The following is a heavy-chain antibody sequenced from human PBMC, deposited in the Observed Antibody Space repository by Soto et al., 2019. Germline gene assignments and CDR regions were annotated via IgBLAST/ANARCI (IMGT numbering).Heavy chain of an antibody. Sequence: SVKVSCKASGFTFTSSAVQWVRQARGQRLEWIGWIVVGSGNTNYAQKFQEGVTITRDMSTSTAYMELSSLRSEDTAVYYCAADPGYSYGYHYYYGMDVWGQGTTVTVSS. CDR1: GFTFTSSA. D-gene: IGHD5-18*01. CDR3: AADPGYSYGYHYYYGMDV. CDR2: IVVGSGNT. V-gene: IGHV1-58*01. J-gene: IGHJ6*02.